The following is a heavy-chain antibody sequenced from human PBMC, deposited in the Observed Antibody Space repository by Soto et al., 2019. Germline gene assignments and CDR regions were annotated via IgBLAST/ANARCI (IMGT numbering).Heavy chain of an antibody. D-gene: IGHD2-2*01. Sequence: PGGSLRLSCASSGFTFSSYSMNWVRQAPGKGLEWVSSISSSSSYIYYADSVKGRFTISRDNAKNSLYLQMNSLRAEDTAVYYCARYCSSTICHGASWRNCYYYMDVWGKGTTVTVAS. J-gene: IGHJ6*03. CDR3: ARYCSSTICHGASWRNCYYYMDV. CDR1: GFTFSSYS. CDR2: ISSSSSYI. V-gene: IGHV3-21*01.